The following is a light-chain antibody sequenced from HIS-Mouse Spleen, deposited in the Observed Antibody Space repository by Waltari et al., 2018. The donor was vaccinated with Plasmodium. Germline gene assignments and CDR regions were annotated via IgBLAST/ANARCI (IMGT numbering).Light chain of an antibody. CDR3: QAWDSSTVV. V-gene: IGLV3-1*01. CDR1: KLGDKY. CDR2: QDS. J-gene: IGLJ2*01. Sequence: SYELTQPPSVSVSPGQTASITCSGDKLGDKYACWYQQKPGQSPVLVIYQDSKRPSGIHERVFGSKFGNPATLTISGTQAMDEADYYCQAWDSSTVVVGGGTKLTVL.